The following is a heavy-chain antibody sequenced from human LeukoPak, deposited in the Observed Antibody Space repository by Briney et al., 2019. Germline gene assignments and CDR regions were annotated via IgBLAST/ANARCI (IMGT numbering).Heavy chain of an antibody. Sequence: PGGSLRLSCAASGFTFSSYSMNWVRQAPGKGLEWVLYISSSSSTIYYAESVRGRFTISRDNSKNTLYLQMNSLRAEDTAVYYCARCSGYGMDVWGQGTTVTVSS. D-gene: IGHD3-10*02. J-gene: IGHJ6*02. CDR1: GFTFSSYS. V-gene: IGHV3-48*01. CDR2: ISSSSSTI. CDR3: ARCSGYGMDV.